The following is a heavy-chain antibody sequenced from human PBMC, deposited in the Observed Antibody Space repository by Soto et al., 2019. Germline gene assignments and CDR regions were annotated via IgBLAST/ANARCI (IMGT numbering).Heavy chain of an antibody. CDR2: ISAHNGNT. Sequence: QVHLVQSGAEVKKPGASVKVSCKGSGYAFTTYGITWVRQAPGQGLEWMGWISAHNGNTYYAQKLQGRVTVTRDPSTITAYMERRSLRSDDTAVYYCARGRYGDYWGQGAVVTVSS. V-gene: IGHV1-18*01. CDR3: ARGRYGDY. CDR1: GYAFTTYG. J-gene: IGHJ4*02. D-gene: IGHD1-1*01.